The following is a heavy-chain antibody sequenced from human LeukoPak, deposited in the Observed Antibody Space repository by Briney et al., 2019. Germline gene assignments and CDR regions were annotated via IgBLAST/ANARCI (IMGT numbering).Heavy chain of an antibody. CDR1: GGSISSGSYY. CDR2: IYYSGST. D-gene: IGHD6-19*01. J-gene: IGHJ4*02. V-gene: IGHV4-39*07. Sequence: PSETLSLTCTVSGGSISSGSYYWGWIRQPPGKGLEWIGSIYYSGSTYYNPSLKSRVTISVDTSKNQFSLKLSSVTAADTAVYYCARGSSSGWFFDYWGQGTLVTVSS. CDR3: ARGSSSGWFFDY.